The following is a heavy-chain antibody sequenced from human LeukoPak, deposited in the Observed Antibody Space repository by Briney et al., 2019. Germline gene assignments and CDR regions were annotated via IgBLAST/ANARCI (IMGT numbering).Heavy chain of an antibody. J-gene: IGHJ4*02. V-gene: IGHV3-21*01. CDR1: GFTFSSYS. CDR2: ISSSSSYI. D-gene: IGHD2-21*01. Sequence: PGGSLRLSCAASGFTFSSYSMNWVRQAPGKGLEWVSSISSSSSYIYYADSVKGRFTISRDNAKNSLYLQMNSLRAEDTAMYYCARVAEGVIGHFDYWGQGTLVTVSS. CDR3: ARVAEGVIGHFDY.